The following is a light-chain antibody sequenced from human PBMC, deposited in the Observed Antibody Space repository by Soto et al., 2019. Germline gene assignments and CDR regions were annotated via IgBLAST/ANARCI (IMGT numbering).Light chain of an antibody. V-gene: IGLV2-8*01. Sequence: QSALTQPPSAAGSPGQSVTIPCTGTSSDVGGYNYVSWYQQHPGKAPKLMIYEVSERPSGVPDRFSGSKSGNTASLTVSGLQAEDEAEYYCATWDDSLNLLYVFGTGTKLTVL. CDR1: SSDVGGYNY. CDR3: ATWDDSLNLLYV. CDR2: EVS. J-gene: IGLJ1*01.